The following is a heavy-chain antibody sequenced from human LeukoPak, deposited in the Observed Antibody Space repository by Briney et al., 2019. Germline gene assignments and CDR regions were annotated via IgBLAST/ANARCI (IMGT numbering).Heavy chain of an antibody. CDR3: ARRYYDFWSGYSTNWFDP. CDR1: GGSISSYY. CDR2: IYYSGST. J-gene: IGHJ5*02. Sequence: SETLSLTCTVSGGSISSYYWSWIRQPPGKGLEWIGYIYYSGSTNYNPSLKSRVTLSVDTSKNQFSLKLSSVTAADTAVYYCARRYYDFWSGYSTNWFDPWGQGTLVTVSS. D-gene: IGHD3-3*01. V-gene: IGHV4-59*08.